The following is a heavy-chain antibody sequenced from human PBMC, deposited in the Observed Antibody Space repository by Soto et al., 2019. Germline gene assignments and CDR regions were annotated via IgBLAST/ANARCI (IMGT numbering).Heavy chain of an antibody. D-gene: IGHD1-7*01. CDR1: GGSFTINNW. CDR2: IYRTGST. CDR3: ASRDPGTSVDY. V-gene: IGHV4-4*02. J-gene: IGHJ4*02. Sequence: PSEPLSLTGAVSGGSFTINNWWAWVRQPPGQGLEWIGEIYRTGSTNYNPSLKSRVTISLDKSENQFSLKVTSLTAADTAVYYCASRDPGTSVDYWGQGTLVTVSS.